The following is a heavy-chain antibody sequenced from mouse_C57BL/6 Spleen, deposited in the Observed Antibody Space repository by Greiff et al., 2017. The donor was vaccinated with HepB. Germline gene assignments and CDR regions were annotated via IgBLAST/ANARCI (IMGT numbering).Heavy chain of an antibody. CDR3: AIYYGNPLAY. CDR1: GYTFTSYW. J-gene: IGHJ3*01. CDR2: IYPGSGST. Sequence: VQLQQSGAELVKPGASVKMSCKASGYTFTSYWITWVKQRPGQGLEWIGDIYPGSGSTNYNEKFKSKATLTVDTSSSTAYMQLSSLTSEDSAVYYCAIYYGNPLAYWGQVTLVTVSA. V-gene: IGHV1-55*01. D-gene: IGHD2-1*01.